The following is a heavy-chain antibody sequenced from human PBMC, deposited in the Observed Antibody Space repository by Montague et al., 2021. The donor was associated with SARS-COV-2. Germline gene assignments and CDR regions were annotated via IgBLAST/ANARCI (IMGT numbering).Heavy chain of an antibody. J-gene: IGHJ4*02. D-gene: IGHD5-12*01. CDR1: GVSIGSGFY. CDR2: VYHSGYT. CDR3: ALRGYTGSDYFYY. V-gene: IGHV4-38-2*01. Sequence: SETLSLTCSVSGVSIGSGFYWAWIRQSPGKGPEWIGTVYHSGYTXYNPSLKGRVTGSIDTSKNQFSLTVTSATAADTAVYFCALRGYTGSDYFYYWGQGTLVTVSS.